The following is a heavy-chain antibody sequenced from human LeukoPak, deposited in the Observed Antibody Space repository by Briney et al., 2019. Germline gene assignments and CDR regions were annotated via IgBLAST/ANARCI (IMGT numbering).Heavy chain of an antibody. J-gene: IGHJ4*02. CDR1: GCTFSSYA. V-gene: IGHV3-23*01. D-gene: IGHD3-10*01. Sequence: GGSLRLSCAASGCTFSSYALTWVRQAPGKGLEWVSVISGSGGSTYNADSVKGRFTISRDNSKNTLYLQMNSLRAEDTAVYYCAKSYYYGSGSYLDYWGQGTLVTVSS. CDR3: AKSYYYGSGSYLDY. CDR2: ISGSGGST.